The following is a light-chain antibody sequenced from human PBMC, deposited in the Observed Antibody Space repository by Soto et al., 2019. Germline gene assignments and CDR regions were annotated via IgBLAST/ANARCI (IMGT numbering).Light chain of an antibody. Sequence: QSALTQPPSVSGSPGQSVTISCTGTSGDVGTYNRVSWYQQPPGTAPKLMIYDVSNRPSGVPDRFSGSKSGNTASLTISGLQAEDEADYYCSSYTRSRTFVFGGGTKVTVL. CDR3: SSYTRSRTFV. CDR2: DVS. CDR1: SGDVGTYNR. J-gene: IGLJ2*01. V-gene: IGLV2-18*02.